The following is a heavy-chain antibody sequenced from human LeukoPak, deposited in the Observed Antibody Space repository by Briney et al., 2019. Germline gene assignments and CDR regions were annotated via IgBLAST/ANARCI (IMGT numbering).Heavy chain of an antibody. CDR1: GGSISSYY. CDR3: ARGGVEWSSGLRSWFDP. J-gene: IGHJ5*02. V-gene: IGHV4-59*01. CDR2: IYYSGST. Sequence: SETLSLTCTVSGGSISSYYWSWIRQPPGKGLEWIGYIYYSGSTNYNPSLKSRVTISVDTSKNQFSLKLSSVTAADTAVYYCARGGVEWSSGLRSWFDPWGQGTLVTVSS. D-gene: IGHD6-19*01.